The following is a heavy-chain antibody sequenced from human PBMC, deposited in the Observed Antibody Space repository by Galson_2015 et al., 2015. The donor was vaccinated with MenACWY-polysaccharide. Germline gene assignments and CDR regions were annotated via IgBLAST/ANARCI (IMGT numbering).Heavy chain of an antibody. J-gene: IGHJ6*02. CDR1: GFTFSNYD. CDR3: LVVPGGNYCAMDV. CDR2: ISDRGGNT. V-gene: IGHV3-23*01. D-gene: IGHD2-2*01. Sequence: SLRLSCAASGFTFSNYDMSWVRQAPGKGLEWVAAISDRGGNTYYADSVKGRFTISRDNSKNMVYLQLNSLRAEDTAVYYSLVVPGGNYCAMDVWGQGTTVTVSS.